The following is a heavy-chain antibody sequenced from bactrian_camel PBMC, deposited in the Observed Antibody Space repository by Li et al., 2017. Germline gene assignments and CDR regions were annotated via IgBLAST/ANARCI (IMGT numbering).Heavy chain of an antibody. CDR2: IWSTTGST. Sequence: DVQLVESGGGSVQAGGSLTLSCAASKYTNTSYCMGWFRQVPGKEREGVATIWSTTGSTHYSDSVKGRFTISRDNGKNSLYLQMSSLKAEDTAMYYCAASYRVFGLCSSADYAYDYWGQGTQVTVS. D-gene: IGHD3*01. CDR1: KYTNTSYC. V-gene: IGHV3S31*01. J-gene: IGHJ4*01. CDR3: AASYRVFGLCSSADYAYDY.